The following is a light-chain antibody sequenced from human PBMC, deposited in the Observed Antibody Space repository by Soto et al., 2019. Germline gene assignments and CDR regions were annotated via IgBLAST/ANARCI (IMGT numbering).Light chain of an antibody. CDR1: RSNIGRNF. J-gene: IGLJ1*01. CDR3: KSYAGSNTYV. CDR2: RNN. V-gene: IGLV1-47*01. Sequence: QSVLTQSPSASGTPGQRVTISCSGSRSNIGRNFVYWYQQVPGTAPRLLIQRNNERPSGVPDRFSGSKSGNTASLTVSGLQAADEADYFCKSYAGSNTYVFGSGTKLTVL.